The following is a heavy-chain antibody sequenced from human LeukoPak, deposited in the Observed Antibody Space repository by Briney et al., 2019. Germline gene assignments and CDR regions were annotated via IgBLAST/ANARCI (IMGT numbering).Heavy chain of an antibody. CDR2: INGDGSGT. V-gene: IGHV3-74*01. CDR3: ARDPVYGSGSSDY. D-gene: IGHD3-10*01. CDR1: GFTFTSHW. Sequence: GGSLRLSCTASGFTFTSHWMHWVRQVPGKGLAWVSRINGDGSGTNHADSVKGRFTISRDNAKNTLYLQMNSLRVEDTAVYYCARDPVYGSGSSDYWGQGTLATASS. J-gene: IGHJ4*02.